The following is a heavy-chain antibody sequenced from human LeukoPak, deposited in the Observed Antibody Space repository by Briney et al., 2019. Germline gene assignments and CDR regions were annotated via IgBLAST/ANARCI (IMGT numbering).Heavy chain of an antibody. CDR1: GYTFTSYD. CDR2: MNPNSGNT. CDR3: ARALGYCSGGSCYPSGS. Sequence: ASVEVSCKASGYTFTSYDINWVRQATGQGLEWMGWMNPNSGNTGYAQKFQGRVTMTRNTSISTAYMELSSLRSEDTAVYYCARALGYCSGGSCYPSGSWGQGTLVTVSS. V-gene: IGHV1-8*01. J-gene: IGHJ4*02. D-gene: IGHD2-15*01.